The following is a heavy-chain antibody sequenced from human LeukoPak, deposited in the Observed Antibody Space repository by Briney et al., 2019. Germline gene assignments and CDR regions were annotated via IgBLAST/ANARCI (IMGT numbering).Heavy chain of an antibody. D-gene: IGHD3-16*01. CDR2: IYYSGST. V-gene: IGHV4-59*08. CDR3: ARRGTGGRSFDY. J-gene: IGHJ4*02. CDR1: GGSFSGYY. Sequence: PSETLSLTCAVSGGSFSGYYWTWIRQPPGKGLEWIGYIYYSGSTNYNPSLKSRVTISVVTSKNQFSLKLSSVTAADTAVYYCARRGTGGRSFDYWGQGTLVTVSS.